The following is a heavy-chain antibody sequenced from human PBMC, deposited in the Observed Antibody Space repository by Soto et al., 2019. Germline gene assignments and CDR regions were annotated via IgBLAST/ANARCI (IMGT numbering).Heavy chain of an antibody. D-gene: IGHD3-16*01. Sequence: EVQLLESGGGLVQPGGSLRLSCAAFGFTFSSYAMTWVRQAPGKGLEWVSAISESGTITYHADSVRGRFTISRENSKNTVYLQMTSLRAGDTAVYFCAKGGRRRGSYPPLDFWGQGTLVTVSS. J-gene: IGHJ4*02. CDR1: GFTFSSYA. CDR2: ISESGTIT. CDR3: AKGGRRRGSYPPLDF. V-gene: IGHV3-23*01.